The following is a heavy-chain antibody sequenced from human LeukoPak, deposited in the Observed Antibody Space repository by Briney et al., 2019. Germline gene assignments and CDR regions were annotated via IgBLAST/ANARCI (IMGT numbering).Heavy chain of an antibody. Sequence: GESLKISCRGSGYSFSSYWIGWVRQMPGKGLEWMGIIFLGGSDTRYSPSFQGQVTISDDKSISTAYLQWSSLEASDTAIYYCARGFGYAGNYFDYWGQGTLVTVSS. D-gene: IGHD5-18*01. CDR3: ARGFGYAGNYFDY. V-gene: IGHV5-51*01. CDR2: IFLGGSDT. CDR1: GYSFSSYW. J-gene: IGHJ4*02.